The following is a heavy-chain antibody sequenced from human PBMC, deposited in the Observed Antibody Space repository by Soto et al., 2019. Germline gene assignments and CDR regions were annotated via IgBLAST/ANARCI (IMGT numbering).Heavy chain of an antibody. J-gene: IGHJ4*02. D-gene: IGHD3-3*01. CDR1: GYTFSTYE. CDR3: ARGQRESGEWLLFDY. V-gene: IGHV1-8*01. CDR2: MNPDNGNT. Sequence: ASVKVSCKASGYTFSTYEINWVRRAAGQGLEWMGRMNPDNGNTGYAQKFQDRVTMTRNTSISTASMELSSLRSDDTAVYYCARGQRESGEWLLFDYWGQGALVTVSS.